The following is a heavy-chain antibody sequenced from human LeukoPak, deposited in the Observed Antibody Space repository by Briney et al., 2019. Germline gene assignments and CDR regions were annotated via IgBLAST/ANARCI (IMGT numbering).Heavy chain of an antibody. J-gene: IGHJ5*02. CDR3: ARARLGYYDEYFDP. CDR1: GFTFSDYS. D-gene: IGHD3-16*01. CDR2: ITSTSSHI. Sequence: GGSLRLSCATSGFTFSDYSMTWVRQAPGKGLEWVSSITSTSSHINYADSVRGRFTISRDNAKNALFLQMTNLTDEDTALYYCARARLGYYDEYFDPWGQGTQVTVSS. V-gene: IGHV3-21*01.